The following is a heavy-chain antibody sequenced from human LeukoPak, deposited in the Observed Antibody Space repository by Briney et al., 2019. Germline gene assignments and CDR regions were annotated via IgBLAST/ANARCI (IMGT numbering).Heavy chain of an antibody. Sequence: ASVKVSCKASGYTCTSYGINWVRQATGQGLEWMGWISAYNGNTNYAQKLQGRVTMTTDTSTSTAYMELRSLRSDDTAVYYCARGYSSSWYSAFDIWGQGTMVTVSS. J-gene: IGHJ3*02. V-gene: IGHV1-18*01. CDR1: GYTCTSYG. CDR3: ARGYSSSWYSAFDI. CDR2: ISAYNGNT. D-gene: IGHD6-13*01.